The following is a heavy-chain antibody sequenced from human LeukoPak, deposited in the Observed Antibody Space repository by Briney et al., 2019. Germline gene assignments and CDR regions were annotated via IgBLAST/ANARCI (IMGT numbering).Heavy chain of an antibody. CDR3: AKAPQVVAGTFFDY. Sequence: PSQTPSLTCTVSGGSISNGTHYWSWIRQPPGKGLEWIGYIYHSGTTYDNPSLKSRVIMSVDRSKNQFSLKLSSVTAADTAVYYCAKAPQVVAGTFFDYWGQGILVTVSS. J-gene: IGHJ4*02. D-gene: IGHD6-19*01. V-gene: IGHV4-30-2*01. CDR1: GGSISNGTHY. CDR2: IYHSGTT.